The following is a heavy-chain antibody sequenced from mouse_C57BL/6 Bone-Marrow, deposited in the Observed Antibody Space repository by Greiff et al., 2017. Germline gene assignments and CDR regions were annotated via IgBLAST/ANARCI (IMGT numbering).Heavy chain of an antibody. CDR2: IDPENGDT. V-gene: IGHV14-4*01. CDR1: GFNIKDDY. J-gene: IGHJ2*01. Sequence: VQLVESGAELVRPGASVKLSCTASGFNIKDDYMHWVKQRPEQGLEWIGWIDPENGDTEYASKFQGKATITADTSSNTAYLQLSSLTSEDTAVYYCTTRGYGSVYFDYWGQGTTLTVSS. D-gene: IGHD1-1*01. CDR3: TTRGYGSVYFDY.